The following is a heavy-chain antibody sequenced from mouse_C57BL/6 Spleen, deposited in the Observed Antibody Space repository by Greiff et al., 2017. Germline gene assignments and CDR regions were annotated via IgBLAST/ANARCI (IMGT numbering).Heavy chain of an antibody. J-gene: IGHJ2*01. D-gene: IGHD3-3*01. CDR1: GYTFTSYW. V-gene: IGHV1-52*01. Sequence: QVQLQQPGAELVRPGSSVTLSCKASGYTFTSYWMHWVKQRPIQGLEWIGNIDPSDSETHYNQKFKDKATLTVDKSSSTAYMQLSSLTSEDSAVYYCARGRDSYYFDDWGQGTTLTVSS. CDR3: ARGRDSYYFDD. CDR2: IDPSDSET.